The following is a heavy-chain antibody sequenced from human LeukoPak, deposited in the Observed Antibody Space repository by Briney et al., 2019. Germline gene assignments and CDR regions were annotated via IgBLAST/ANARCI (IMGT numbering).Heavy chain of an antibody. CDR2: INHSGNT. D-gene: IGHD4-17*01. J-gene: IGHJ6*02. Sequence: SETLSLTCAVYGGSFSGYYWSWIRQPPGKGLEWIGEINHSGNTNYNPTLKSRVTISVDTSKNQFSLKLSSVTAADTAVYYCARTTVTTDYYYGMDVWGQGTTVTVSS. CDR1: GGSFSGYY. CDR3: ARTTVTTDYYYGMDV. V-gene: IGHV4-34*01.